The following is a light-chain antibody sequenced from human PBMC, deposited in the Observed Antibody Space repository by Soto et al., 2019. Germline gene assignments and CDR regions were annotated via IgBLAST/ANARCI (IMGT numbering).Light chain of an antibody. CDR3: CSYAGSSTPV. J-gene: IGLJ2*01. Sequence: QSVLTQPASVSGSPGQSITISCTGTSSDVGSYNLVSWYQQYPGKAPKLMIYEGSKRPSGVSNRFSGSKSGNTASLTISGLQAEDEADYYCCSYAGSSTPVFGGGTKLTVL. CDR1: SSDVGSYNL. V-gene: IGLV2-23*01. CDR2: EGS.